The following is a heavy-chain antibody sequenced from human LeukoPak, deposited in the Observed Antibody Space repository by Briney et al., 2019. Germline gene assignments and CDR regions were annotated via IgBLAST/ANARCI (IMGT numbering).Heavy chain of an antibody. CDR3: ARETESSSWPPRSSAFDI. J-gene: IGHJ3*02. Sequence: GGSLRLSCAASGLTFSGADMPWVRQASGKGLEWVGRIRTKGNRYATAYAASVKGRFTISRDDSKNTAYLQMNSLRVEDTAVYYCARETESSSWPPRSSAFDIWGQGTMVTVSS. D-gene: IGHD6-13*01. CDR1: GLTFSGAD. V-gene: IGHV3-73*01. CDR2: IRTKGNRYAT.